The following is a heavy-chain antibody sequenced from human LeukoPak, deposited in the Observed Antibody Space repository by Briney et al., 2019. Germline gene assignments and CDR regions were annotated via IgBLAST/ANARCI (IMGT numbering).Heavy chain of an antibody. J-gene: IGHJ4*02. CDR3: ATHYDSSGYYLD. CDR2: INHSGST. Sequence: SETLSLTCAVYGGSFSGYYWSWIRQPPGKGLEWIGEINHSGSTNYNPSLKSRVTISVDTSKNQFSLKLSSVTAADTAVYYCATHYDSSGYYLDWGQGTLVTVSS. V-gene: IGHV4-34*01. D-gene: IGHD3-22*01. CDR1: GGSFSGYY.